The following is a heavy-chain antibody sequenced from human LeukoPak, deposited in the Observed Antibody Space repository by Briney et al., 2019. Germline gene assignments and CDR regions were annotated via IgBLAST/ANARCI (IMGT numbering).Heavy chain of an antibody. CDR3: ASERVVGAIDDDY. CDR1: GYTFTSYY. D-gene: IGHD1-26*01. J-gene: IGHJ4*02. CDR2: INPSGGST. Sequence: ASVKVSCKASGYTFTSYYMHWVRQAPGQGLEWMGIINPSGGSTSYAQKFQGGVTMTRDTSTSTVYMELSSLRSEDTAVYYCASERVVGAIDDDYWGQGTLVTVSS. V-gene: IGHV1-46*03.